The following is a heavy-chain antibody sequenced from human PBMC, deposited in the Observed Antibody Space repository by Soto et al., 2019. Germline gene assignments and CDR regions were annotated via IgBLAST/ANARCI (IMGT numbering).Heavy chain of an antibody. V-gene: IGHV4-39*07. D-gene: IGHD2-21*02. J-gene: IGHJ5*02. CDR3: ARGKDDCKVGRT. Sequence: SETLSLTCTVSGGSISSSSYYWGWIRQPPGKGLEWIGEIHPSGSTYYNPSLKTRVTLSLDTSKKLFSLDLISVTAADTAIYYCARGKDDCKVGRTWGQGTLVTVSS. CDR1: GGSISSSSYY. CDR2: IHPSGST.